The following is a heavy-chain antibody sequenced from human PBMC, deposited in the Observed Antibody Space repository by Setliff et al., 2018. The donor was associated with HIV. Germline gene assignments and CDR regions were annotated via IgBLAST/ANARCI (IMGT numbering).Heavy chain of an antibody. J-gene: IGHJ3*02. V-gene: IGHV4-30-4*08. D-gene: IGHD3-22*01. CDR3: ARRGITMIVVGSDAFDI. CDR2: IYYSGNT. CDR1: GGSISSGDYY. Sequence: LSLTCTVSGGSISSGDYYWSWIRQPPGKGLEWIGYIYYSGNTYYNPSIKSRVTISVDTSKNQFSLKLSSVTAADTAVYYCARRGITMIVVGSDAFDIWGQGTMVTVSS.